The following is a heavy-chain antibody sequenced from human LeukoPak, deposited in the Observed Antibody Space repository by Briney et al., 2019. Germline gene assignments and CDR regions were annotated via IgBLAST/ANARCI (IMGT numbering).Heavy chain of an antibody. V-gene: IGHV1-2*02. D-gene: IGHD3-22*01. CDR2: ISPNSGGT. CDR1: GYTFTGYY. CDR3: AREYYDSSGYYSYYFDY. Sequence: EASVKVSCKASGYTFTGYYMHWVRQAPGQGLEWMGWISPNSGGTNYAQNFQGRVTMTRDTSISTAYMELSRLRSDDTAVYYCAREYYDSSGYYSYYFDYWGQGTLVTASS. J-gene: IGHJ4*02.